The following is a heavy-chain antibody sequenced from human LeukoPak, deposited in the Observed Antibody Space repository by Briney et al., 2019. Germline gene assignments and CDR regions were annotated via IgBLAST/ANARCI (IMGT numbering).Heavy chain of an antibody. Sequence: GGSLRLSCAASGFTVSYSYMTWVRQAPGTGLEWVSVIYSGGTTYYADSVKGRFTISRDNSKNTLYLQMNSLRAEDTAVYYCARGVAVAGINNWFDPWGQGTLVTVSS. V-gene: IGHV3-66*01. CDR3: ARGVAVAGINNWFDP. D-gene: IGHD6-19*01. J-gene: IGHJ5*02. CDR2: IYSGGTT. CDR1: GFTVSYSY.